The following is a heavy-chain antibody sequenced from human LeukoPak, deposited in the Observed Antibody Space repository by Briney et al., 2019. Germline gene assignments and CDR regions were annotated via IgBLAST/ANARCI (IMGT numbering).Heavy chain of an antibody. D-gene: IGHD4-17*01. CDR2: IWYDGSNK. CDR1: GFTFSSYG. J-gene: IGHJ4*02. Sequence: SGGSLRLSCAASGFTFSSYGMHWVRQAPGKGLEWVAVIWYDGSNKYYADSVKGRFTISRDNSKNTLYLQMNSLRAEDTAVYYCARDGTRDYGLDYWGQGTLVTVSS. V-gene: IGHV3-33*01. CDR3: ARDGTRDYGLDY.